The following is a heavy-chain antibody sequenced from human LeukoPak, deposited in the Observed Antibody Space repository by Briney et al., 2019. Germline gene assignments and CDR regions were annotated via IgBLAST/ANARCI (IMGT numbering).Heavy chain of an antibody. CDR1: GFTFSSYA. Sequence: SGGSLRLSCAASGFTFSSYAMSWVRQAPGKGLEWVSVISDGGGSTYYADSVKGRFTIPRDNSKNTLYLQMNSLRAEDTAVYYCAKGRGTTTSCYDYWGQGTLVTVSS. V-gene: IGHV3-23*01. CDR2: ISDGGGST. D-gene: IGHD2-2*01. J-gene: IGHJ4*02. CDR3: AKGRGTTTSCYDY.